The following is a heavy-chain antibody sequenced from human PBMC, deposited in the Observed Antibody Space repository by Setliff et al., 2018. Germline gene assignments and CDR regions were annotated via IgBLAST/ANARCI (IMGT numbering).Heavy chain of an antibody. CDR3: ARERVGRYYYYHMDV. D-gene: IGHD1-26*01. CDR2: IKQDGSEK. Sequence: GGSLRLSCAASGFTFSNYWMSWVRQTPGKGLEWVAHIKQDGSEKYYVDSVKSRFIISRDNAKNSLYLQMNSLRDEDTAVYYCARERVGRYYYYHMDVWGKGTTVTVSS. J-gene: IGHJ6*03. CDR1: GFTFSNYW. V-gene: IGHV3-7*03.